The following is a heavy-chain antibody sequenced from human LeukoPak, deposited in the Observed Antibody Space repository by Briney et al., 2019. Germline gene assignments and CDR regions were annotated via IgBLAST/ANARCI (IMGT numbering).Heavy chain of an antibody. Sequence: GGALRLSCAASGFTFSSYSMNWVRQAPGKGLEGVSSISSSSSYIYYADSVKGRFTISRDNAKNSLYLQMNSLRAEDTAVYYCARDSPCSGGSCYRGHFDYWGQGTLVTVSS. CDR3: ARDSPCSGGSCYRGHFDY. CDR2: ISSSSSYI. D-gene: IGHD2-15*01. V-gene: IGHV3-21*01. J-gene: IGHJ4*02. CDR1: GFTFSSYS.